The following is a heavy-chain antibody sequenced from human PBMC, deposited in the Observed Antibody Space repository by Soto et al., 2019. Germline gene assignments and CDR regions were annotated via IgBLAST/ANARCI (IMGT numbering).Heavy chain of an antibody. CDR3: ARDGGRANWDHYYGMDV. CDR2: INPSGGST. CDR1: GYTFTSYY. Sequence: ASVKVSCKASGYTFTSYYMHWVRQAPGQGLEWMGIINPSGGSTSYAQKFQGRVTMTRDTSTSTVYMELSSLRSEDTAVYYCARDGGRANWDHYYGMDVWAQGTTVTVSS. J-gene: IGHJ6*02. D-gene: IGHD7-27*01. V-gene: IGHV1-46*01.